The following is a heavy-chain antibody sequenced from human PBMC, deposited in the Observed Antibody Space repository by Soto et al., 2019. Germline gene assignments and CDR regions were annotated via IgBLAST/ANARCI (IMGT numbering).Heavy chain of an antibody. Sequence: EVQLVESGGGLVKPGGSLRLSCAASGFTFSSYSMNWVRQAPGKGLEWVSSISSSSSYIYYADSVKGRFTISRDNGKNSLYLQMNSLRAEDTAVYYCARQVSGMDVWCQGSTVTVSS. V-gene: IGHV3-21*01. J-gene: IGHJ6*02. CDR2: ISSSSSYI. CDR1: GFTFSSYS. CDR3: ARQVSGMDV.